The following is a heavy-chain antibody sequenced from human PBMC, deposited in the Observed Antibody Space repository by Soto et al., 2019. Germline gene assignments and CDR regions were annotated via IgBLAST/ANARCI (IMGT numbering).Heavy chain of an antibody. D-gene: IGHD6-19*01. CDR3: ARGLPRAVAGDAFDI. CDR1: GGSFRGYY. Sequence: SETLSLTCAVYGGSFRGYYWSWIRQPPGKGLEWIGEINHSGSTNYNPSLKSRVTISVDTSKNQFSLKLSSVTAADTAVYYCARGLPRAVAGDAFDIWGQGTMVTVSS. CDR2: INHSGST. J-gene: IGHJ3*02. V-gene: IGHV4-34*01.